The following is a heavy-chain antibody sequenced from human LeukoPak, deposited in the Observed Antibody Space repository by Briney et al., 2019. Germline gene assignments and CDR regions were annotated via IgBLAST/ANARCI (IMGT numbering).Heavy chain of an antibody. CDR2: IYHSGST. CDR3: ARGPYYDILTGSKTGFDY. CDR1: GGPISSGGYS. V-gene: IGHV4-30-2*01. D-gene: IGHD3-9*01. J-gene: IGHJ4*02. Sequence: SQTLSLTCAVSGGPISSGGYSWSWIRQPPGKGLEWIGYIYHSGSTYYNPSLKSRVTISVDRSKNQFSLKLSSVTAADTAVYYCARGPYYDILTGSKTGFDYWGQGTLVTVSS.